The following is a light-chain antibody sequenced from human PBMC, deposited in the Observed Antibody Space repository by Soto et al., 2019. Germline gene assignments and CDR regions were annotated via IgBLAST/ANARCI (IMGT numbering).Light chain of an antibody. Sequence: EIVLTQSPATLSLSPGERATLSCRASQSVSSYLAWYQQKPGQAPRLLIYDASNRATGIPARFSGGGSGTDSPLTISSLEPEDFAVYYCQQRFNWPRFTFGQGTKLEIK. CDR3: QQRFNWPRFT. CDR2: DAS. CDR1: QSVSSY. V-gene: IGKV3-11*01. J-gene: IGKJ2*01.